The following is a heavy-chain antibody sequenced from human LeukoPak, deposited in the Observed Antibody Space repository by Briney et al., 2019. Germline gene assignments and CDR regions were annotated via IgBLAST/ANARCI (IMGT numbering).Heavy chain of an antibody. V-gene: IGHV4-34*01. CDR3: ARELPPFGRYYGSGRTRGNWFDP. CDR1: GGSFSGYY. J-gene: IGHJ5*02. D-gene: IGHD3-10*01. CDR2: INHSGST. Sequence: SETLSLTCAVYGGSFSGYYCSWIRPPPGKGLEWIGEINHSGSTNYNPSLKSRVTISVDTSKNQFSLKLSSVTAADTAVYYCARELPPFGRYYGSGRTRGNWFDPWGQGTLVTVSS.